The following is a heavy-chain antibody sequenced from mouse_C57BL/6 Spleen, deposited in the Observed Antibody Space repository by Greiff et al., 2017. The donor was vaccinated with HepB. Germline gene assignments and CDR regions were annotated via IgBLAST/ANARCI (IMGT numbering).Heavy chain of an antibody. CDR2: IYPGSGNT. CDR3: ARWQYDYDGDYYAMDY. V-gene: IGHV1-76*01. Sequence: QVQLKQSGAELVRPGASVKLSCKASGYTFTDYYINWAKQRPGQGLEWIARIYPGSGNTYYNEKFKGKATLTAEKSSSTAYMQLSSLTSEDSAVYFCARWQYDYDGDYYAMDYWGQGTSVTVSS. D-gene: IGHD2-4*01. CDR1: GYTFTDYY. J-gene: IGHJ4*01.